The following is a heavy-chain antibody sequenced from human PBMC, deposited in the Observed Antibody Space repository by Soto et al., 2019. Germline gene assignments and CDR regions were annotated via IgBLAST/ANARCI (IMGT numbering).Heavy chain of an antibody. D-gene: IGHD2-21*02. Sequence: VQLVESGGGVVQPGRSLRLSCAASGFTFSSYAMHWVRQAPGKGLEWVAVISYDGSNKYYADSAKGRFTISRDNSKNTLYLQMNSLRAEDTAVYYCARDRGVVVTAILNYWGQGTLVTVSP. V-gene: IGHV3-30-3*01. J-gene: IGHJ4*02. CDR1: GFTFSSYA. CDR3: ARDRGVVVTAILNY. CDR2: ISYDGSNK.